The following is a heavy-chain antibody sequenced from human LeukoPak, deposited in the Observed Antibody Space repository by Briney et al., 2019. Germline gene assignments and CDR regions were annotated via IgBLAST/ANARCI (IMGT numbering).Heavy chain of an antibody. CDR3: ARMSFAFDPSSFDY. D-gene: IGHD3-3*01. V-gene: IGHV4-39*01. Sequence: SETLSLTCSVSGVSISDNNFYWAWIRQPPGKGLEWIGIFYYSGGTYYNPSLQSRVTISGDTSKNLFSLHLRSATVADTAIYFCARMSFAFDPSSFDYWGHGALVPVSS. CDR1: GVSISDNNFY. J-gene: IGHJ4*01. CDR2: FYYSGGT.